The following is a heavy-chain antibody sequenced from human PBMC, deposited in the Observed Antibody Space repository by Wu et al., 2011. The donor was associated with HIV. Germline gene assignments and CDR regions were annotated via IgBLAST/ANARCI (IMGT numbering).Heavy chain of an antibody. CDR2: IYPDDSDT. CDR1: GYSFTTYW. CDR3: ARHQPFDY. Sequence: CKASGYSFTTYWDRLGTPDARERPGVMGVIYPDDSDTRYSPSFQGQVTISVDKSISTVYLQWSSLKASDTAMYYCARHQPFDYWGQGTLVTVSS. J-gene: IGHJ4*02. D-gene: IGHD1-14*01. V-gene: IGHV5-51*01.